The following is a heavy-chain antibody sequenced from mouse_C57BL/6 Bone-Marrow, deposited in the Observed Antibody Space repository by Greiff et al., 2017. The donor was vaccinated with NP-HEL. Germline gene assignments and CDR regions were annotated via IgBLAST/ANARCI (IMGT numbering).Heavy chain of an antibody. Sequence: VQLQQPGAELVKPGASVKLSCKASGYTFTSYWMQWVKQRPGQGLEWIGEIDPSDSYTNYNQKFKGKATLTVDTSSSTAYMQLSSLTSEDSAVYYCARRNWDEDFDYWGQGTTLTVSS. J-gene: IGHJ2*01. D-gene: IGHD4-1*01. CDR1: GYTFTSYW. CDR3: ARRNWDEDFDY. CDR2: IDPSDSYT. V-gene: IGHV1-50*01.